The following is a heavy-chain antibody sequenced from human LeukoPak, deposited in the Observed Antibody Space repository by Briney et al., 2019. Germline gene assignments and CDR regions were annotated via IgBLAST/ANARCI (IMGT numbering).Heavy chain of an antibody. CDR2: MNPNSGNS. Sequence: ASVMVSCKASGYTFTTYEINWVRQATGQGLEWMGWMNPNSGNSGYAQNFQGRVTTTRDTSISTAYMELSSLRSDDTAVYYCTRLLRSGVYYFDSWGQGTLVTVSS. J-gene: IGHJ4*02. D-gene: IGHD2-15*01. V-gene: IGHV1-8*03. CDR1: GYTFTTYE. CDR3: TRLLRSGVYYFDS.